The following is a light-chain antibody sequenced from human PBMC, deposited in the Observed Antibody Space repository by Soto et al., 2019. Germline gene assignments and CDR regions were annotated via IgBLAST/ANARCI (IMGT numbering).Light chain of an antibody. J-gene: IGKJ1*01. CDR2: GAT. CDR1: QSVSTK. V-gene: IGKV3-15*01. CDR3: QQYNDWPWT. Sequence: EIVMTESKVTLSVSPGERATLSCRASQSVSTKLAWYQHKPGQAPRLLIYGATTRAPDVPARFSGSGSGTDFILTISSLQSEDFAVYYCQQYNDWPWTFGQGTKVDI.